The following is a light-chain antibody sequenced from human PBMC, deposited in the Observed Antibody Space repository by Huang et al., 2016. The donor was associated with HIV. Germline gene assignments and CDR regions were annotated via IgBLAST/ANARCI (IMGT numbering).Light chain of an antibody. Sequence: DFVMTQSPLSLPVTPGEPASISCRSSQSLLHSNGYSYVDWYVQKPGQSPQLLSYLASNRAPGVPDRFSGSGSGVDFALKISRVEAEDVGVYYCMQTLQTPYTFGQGTKLEIK. CDR1: QSLLHSNGYSY. CDR2: LAS. CDR3: MQTLQTPYT. V-gene: IGKV2-28*01. J-gene: IGKJ2*01.